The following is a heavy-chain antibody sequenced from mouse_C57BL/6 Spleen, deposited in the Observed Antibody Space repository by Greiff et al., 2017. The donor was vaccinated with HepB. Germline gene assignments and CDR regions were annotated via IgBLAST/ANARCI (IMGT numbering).Heavy chain of an antibody. J-gene: IGHJ2*01. D-gene: IGHD1-1*01. V-gene: IGHV1-81*01. CDR2: IYPRSGNT. CDR1: GYTFTSYG. CDR3: ARDYGSSYYYFDY. Sequence: VQRVESGAELARPGASVKLSCKASGYTFTSYGISWVKQRTGQGLEWIGEIYPRSGNTYYNEKFKGKATLTADKSSSTAYMELRSLTSEDSAVYFCARDYGSSYYYFDYWGQGTTLTVSS.